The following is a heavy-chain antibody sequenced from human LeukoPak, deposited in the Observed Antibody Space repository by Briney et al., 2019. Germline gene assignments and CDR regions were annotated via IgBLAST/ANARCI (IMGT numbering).Heavy chain of an antibody. CDR1: GGSISRGDYY. CDR2: IYYSGST. D-gene: IGHD1-26*01. V-gene: IGHV4-30-4*08. CDR3: ARTHGIVGATFFDY. J-gene: IGHJ4*02. Sequence: SETLSLTCTVSGGSISRGDYYWSWIRQPPGKGLEWIGYIYYSGSTYYNPSLKSRVAISLDTSKNQFSLQLISVTAADTAVYYCARTHGIVGATFFDYWGQGTLVTASS.